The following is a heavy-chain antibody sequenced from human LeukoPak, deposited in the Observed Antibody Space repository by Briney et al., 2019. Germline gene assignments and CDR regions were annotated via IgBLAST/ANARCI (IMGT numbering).Heavy chain of an antibody. V-gene: IGHV1-2*06. CDR1: GYTFIDYY. CDR3: ARDLAGYSSGWYYFDY. D-gene: IGHD6-19*01. Sequence: GASVKVSCKASGYTFIDYYIHWVRQAPGQGLEWMGRINPNSGGTSYAQKFQDRVTITRDASISTAYMELSRLRSDDTAVYYCARDLAGYSSGWYYFDYWGRGTLVTVSS. CDR2: INPNSGGT. J-gene: IGHJ4*02.